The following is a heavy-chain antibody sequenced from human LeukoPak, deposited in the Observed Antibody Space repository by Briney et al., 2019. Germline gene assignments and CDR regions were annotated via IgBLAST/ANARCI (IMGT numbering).Heavy chain of an antibody. D-gene: IGHD1-26*01. J-gene: IGHJ3*02. Sequence: GGSLRLSCAVSGFTFSSYWMGWVRQAPGKGLEWVANIKQDGSEKYYVDSVKGRFTISRDNAKNSLYLQMNSLRAEDTAVYYCARAVVGAIHDAFDIWGQGTMVTVSS. V-gene: IGHV3-7*01. CDR2: IKQDGSEK. CDR1: GFTFSSYW. CDR3: ARAVVGAIHDAFDI.